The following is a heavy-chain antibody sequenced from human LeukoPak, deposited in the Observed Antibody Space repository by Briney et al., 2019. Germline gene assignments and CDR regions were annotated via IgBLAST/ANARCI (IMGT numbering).Heavy chain of an antibody. CDR1: GGSISSSY. J-gene: IGHJ4*02. V-gene: IGHV4-59*01. D-gene: IGHD1-26*01. CDR3: ARGATAWVHFDY. Sequence: KPSETLSLTCTVSGGSISSSYWSWIRQPPGKGLEWIGYICYTGSTSYNPSLKSRVTMSLDTSKNQFSLKLSSVTAADTAVYYCARGATAWVHFDYWGQGTLVTVSS. CDR2: ICYTGST.